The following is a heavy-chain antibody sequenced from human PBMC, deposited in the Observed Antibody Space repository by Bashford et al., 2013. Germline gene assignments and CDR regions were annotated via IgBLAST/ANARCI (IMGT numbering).Heavy chain of an antibody. J-gene: IGHJ6*02. Sequence: SLRLSCAASGFIFSNYGIHWVRQAPGKGLEWVAVIWYDGSNKYYADSVKGRFTISRDNSKNTLYLQMNSLRAEDTAVYYCAREEVTNYGMDVWGQGTTVTVSS. CDR2: IWYDGSNK. D-gene: IGHD4-23*01. V-gene: IGHV3-33*01. CDR1: GFIFSNYG. CDR3: AREEVTNYGMDV.